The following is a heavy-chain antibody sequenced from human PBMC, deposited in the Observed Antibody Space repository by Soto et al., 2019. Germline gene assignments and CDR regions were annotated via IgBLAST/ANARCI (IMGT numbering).Heavy chain of an antibody. CDR1: GYTLTELS. CDR2: FDPEDGET. V-gene: IGHV1-24*01. Sequence: GASVKVSCKVSGYTLTELSMHWVRQAPGKGLEWMGGFDPEDGETIYAQKFQGRVTMTEGTSTDTAYMELSSLRSEDTAVYYCATMRVKYAYGMDVWGQGTTVTSP. CDR3: ATMRVKYAYGMDV. J-gene: IGHJ6*02. D-gene: IGHD2-2*01.